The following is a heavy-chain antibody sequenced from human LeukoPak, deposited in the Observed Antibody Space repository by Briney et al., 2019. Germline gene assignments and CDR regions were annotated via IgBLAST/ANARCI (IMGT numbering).Heavy chain of an antibody. V-gene: IGHV3-48*03. CDR2: ISSSGGTI. J-gene: IGHJ4*02. D-gene: IGHD6-19*01. CDR3: AKDNSSGSDYFDY. Sequence: GGSLRLSCAASGFTFSSYEMNWVRQAPGKGLEWVSYISSSGGTIYYADSVKGRFTISRDNSKNTLYLQMNSLRAEDTAVYYCAKDNSSGSDYFDYWGQGTLVTVSS. CDR1: GFTFSSYE.